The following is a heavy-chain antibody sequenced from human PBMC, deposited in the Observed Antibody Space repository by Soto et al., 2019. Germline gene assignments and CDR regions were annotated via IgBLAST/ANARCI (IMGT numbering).Heavy chain of an antibody. CDR1: GFTFSSYS. J-gene: IGHJ3*02. CDR3: ARVGGGYQLLHAFDI. V-gene: IGHV3-21*01. D-gene: IGHD2-2*01. Sequence: GGSLRLSCAASGFTFSSYSMNWVRQSPGKGLEWVSSISSSSSYIYYADSVKGRFTISRDNAKNSLYLQMNSLRAEDTAVYYCARVGGGYQLLHAFDIWGQGTMVTVSS. CDR2: ISSSSSYI.